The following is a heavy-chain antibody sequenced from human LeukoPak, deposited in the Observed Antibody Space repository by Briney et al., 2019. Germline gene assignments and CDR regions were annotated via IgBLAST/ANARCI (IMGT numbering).Heavy chain of an antibody. CDR3: ARDSSDGGAFDI. CDR2: ISSSGSTI. CDR1: GFTFSSYE. D-gene: IGHD3-10*01. J-gene: IGHJ3*02. Sequence: AGGSLRLSCAASGFTFSSYEMNWVRQAPGKGLEWVSYISSSGSTIYYADSVKGRFTISRDNAKNSLYLQMNSLRAEDTAVYYCARDSSDGGAFDIWGQGTMVTVSS. V-gene: IGHV3-48*03.